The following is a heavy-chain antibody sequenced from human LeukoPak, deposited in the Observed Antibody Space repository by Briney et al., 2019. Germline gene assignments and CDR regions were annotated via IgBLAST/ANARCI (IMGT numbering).Heavy chain of an antibody. CDR3: ARQGVGSSSWGY. V-gene: IGHV5-51*01. CDR2: IYPGDSDT. Sequence: RGESLKISCKGSGYIFTNSWIGWVRQEPGKGLEWMGIIYPGDSDTRYSPSFQGQVTISADKSITTAYLQWSSLEASDTAMYYCARQGVGSSSWGYWGQGTLVTVSS. CDR1: GYIFTNSW. D-gene: IGHD6-6*01. J-gene: IGHJ4*02.